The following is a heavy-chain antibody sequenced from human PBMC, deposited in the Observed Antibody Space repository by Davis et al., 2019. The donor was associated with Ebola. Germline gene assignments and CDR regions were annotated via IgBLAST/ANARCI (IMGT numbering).Heavy chain of an antibody. J-gene: IGHJ4*02. CDR1: GYTFTSYG. CDR3: ARGFGSSGY. V-gene: IGHV1-18*01. Sequence: SVKVSCKASGYTFTSYGISWVRQAPGQGLEWLGWISAYNGNTNYSQKLQGRVTMTRNTSISTAYMELSSLRSEDTAVYYCARGFGSSGYWGQGTLVTVSS. D-gene: IGHD6-6*01. CDR2: ISAYNGNT.